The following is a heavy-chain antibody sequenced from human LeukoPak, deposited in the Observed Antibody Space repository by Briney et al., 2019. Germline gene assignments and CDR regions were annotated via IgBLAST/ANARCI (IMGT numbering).Heavy chain of an antibody. V-gene: IGHV1-69*05. J-gene: IGHJ5*02. Sequence: SVKVSCKASGGTFSSYAISWVRQAPGQGLEWMGGIIPIFGTANYTQKFQGRVTITTDESASTAYMELSSLRSEDTAVYYCARAAAGTGNWFDPWGQGTLVTVSS. CDR1: GGTFSSYA. D-gene: IGHD6-13*01. CDR3: ARAAAGTGNWFDP. CDR2: IIPIFGTA.